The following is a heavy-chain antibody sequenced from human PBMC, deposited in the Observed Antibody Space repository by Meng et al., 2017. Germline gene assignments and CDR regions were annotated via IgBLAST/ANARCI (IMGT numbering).Heavy chain of an antibody. Sequence: QVQLGQGGAEVTKAGASGKVVCKAPGGTFSSYAISWVRQAPGQGLEWMGGIIPIFATANYAQKFQGRVTITADESTSTAYMELSSLRSEDTAVYYCAKEVDNWFDPWGQGTLVTVSS. CDR3: AKEVDNWFDP. CDR2: IIPIFATA. J-gene: IGHJ5*02. V-gene: IGHV1-69*01. D-gene: IGHD2-15*01. CDR1: GGTFSSYA.